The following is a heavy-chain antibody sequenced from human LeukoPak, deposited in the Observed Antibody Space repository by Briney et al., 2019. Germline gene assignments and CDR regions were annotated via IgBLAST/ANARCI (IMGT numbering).Heavy chain of an antibody. D-gene: IGHD3-22*01. CDR2: IYYSGAT. CDR3: ATTMIRLGY. CDR1: GGSISSSSRY. Sequence: SETLSLTCCVSGGSISSSSRYWGWIRQPPGKGLEWIGSIYYSGATYYNPSLKSRVTISVDTSKNQFSLKLSSVTAADTAVYYCATTMIRLGYWGQGTLVTVSS. J-gene: IGHJ4*02. V-gene: IGHV4-39*07.